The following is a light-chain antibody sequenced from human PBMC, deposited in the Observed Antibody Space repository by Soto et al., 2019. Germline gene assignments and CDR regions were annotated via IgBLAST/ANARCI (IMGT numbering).Light chain of an antibody. CDR3: SSYTRSSTLDVV. CDR1: SSDVGGYNY. CDR2: DVS. V-gene: IGLV2-14*01. Sequence: QSALTQPASVSGSPGQSITISCTGTSSDVGGYNYVSWYQQHPGKAPKLMIYDVSNRPSGVSNRFSGSKSGNMASLTISGLQAEDEADYYCSSYTRSSTLDVVFGGGTKLTVL. J-gene: IGLJ2*01.